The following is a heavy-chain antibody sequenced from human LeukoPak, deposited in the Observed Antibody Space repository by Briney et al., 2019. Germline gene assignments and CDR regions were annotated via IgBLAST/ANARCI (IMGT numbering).Heavy chain of an antibody. D-gene: IGHD4-17*01. CDR2: INPSGGST. CDR1: GYTFTSYY. CDR3: ARVGGDYVFDY. J-gene: IGHJ4*02. V-gene: IGHV1-46*01. Sequence: ASVKVSCKASGYTFTSYYMHWVRQAPGQGLEWMGIINPSGGSTSYAQKFQGRVTMTRDTSTGTVYIELSSLRSEDTAVYYCARVGGDYVFDYWGQGTLVTVSS.